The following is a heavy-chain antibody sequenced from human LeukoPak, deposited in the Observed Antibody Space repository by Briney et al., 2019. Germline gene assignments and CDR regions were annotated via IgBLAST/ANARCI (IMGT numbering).Heavy chain of an antibody. CDR1: GYSISSDYY. CDR2: IYHSGNT. CDR3: ARDGAAAGSAPDY. Sequence: PSETLSLTCTVSGYSISSDYYWGWIRQPPGKGLEWIGSIYHSGNTYYNPSLKSRVTISVDTSKNQFSLKLSSVTAADTAVHYCARDGAAAGSAPDYWGQGTLVTVSS. V-gene: IGHV4-38-2*02. D-gene: IGHD6-13*01. J-gene: IGHJ4*02.